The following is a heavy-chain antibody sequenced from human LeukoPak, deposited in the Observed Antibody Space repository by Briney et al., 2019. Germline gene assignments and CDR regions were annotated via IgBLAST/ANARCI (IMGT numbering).Heavy chain of an antibody. CDR2: IYHSGST. J-gene: IGHJ4*02. Sequence: GSLRLSCAASGFTFSTNDMSWVRQPPGKGLEWIGEIYHSGSTNYDPSLKSRVTISVDKSKNQFSLKLSSVTAADTAVYYCATTADQLTPLGYWGQGTLVTVSS. V-gene: IGHV4-4*02. D-gene: IGHD2-2*01. CDR3: ATTADQLTPLGY. CDR1: GFTFSTNDM.